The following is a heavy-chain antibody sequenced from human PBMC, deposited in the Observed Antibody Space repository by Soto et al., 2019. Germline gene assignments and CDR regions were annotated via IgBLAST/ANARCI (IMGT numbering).Heavy chain of an antibody. V-gene: IGHV4-30-4*01. CDR2: IYYSGST. J-gene: IGHJ6*02. CDR3: ASLSMVRGVLYGMDV. D-gene: IGHD3-10*01. CDR1: GGSISSGDYY. Sequence: SETLSLTCTVSGGSISSGDYYWSWIRQPPGKGLEWIGYIYYSGSTYYNPSLKSRVTISVDTSKNQFSLKLSSVTAADTAVYYCASLSMVRGVLYGMDVWGQGTTVTVSS.